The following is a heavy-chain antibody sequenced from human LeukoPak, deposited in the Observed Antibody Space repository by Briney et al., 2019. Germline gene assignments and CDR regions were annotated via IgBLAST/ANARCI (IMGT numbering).Heavy chain of an antibody. Sequence: GESLRISCKGSGYSFTSYWIGWVRQMAGKGLEWVGMIYPGDSDTRRRPSFQGPVTISADKSIRTAYLQWSSLKASHTAMYYCARLVAAAGTARNWFDRWGQGTLVTVSS. V-gene: IGHV5-51*01. CDR1: GYSFTSYW. D-gene: IGHD6-13*01. CDR3: ARLVAAAGTARNWFDR. CDR2: IYPGDSDT. J-gene: IGHJ5*02.